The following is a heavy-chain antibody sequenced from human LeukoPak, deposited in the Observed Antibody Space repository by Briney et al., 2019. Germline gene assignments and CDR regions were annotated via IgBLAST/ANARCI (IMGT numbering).Heavy chain of an antibody. J-gene: IGHJ4*02. CDR3: ARGGFYGHPFDF. CDR2: IYYSGIT. V-gene: IGHV4-39*07. Sequence: SETLSLTCTVSGGSFSNSIYYWGWIRQPPGKGLEWIGSIYYSGITSYNPSLESRDTISVDTSNNQVSLNLNSVTAADTAIYFCARGGFYGHPFDFGGQGTLVTVSS. CDR1: GGSFSNSIYY. D-gene: IGHD3-10*01.